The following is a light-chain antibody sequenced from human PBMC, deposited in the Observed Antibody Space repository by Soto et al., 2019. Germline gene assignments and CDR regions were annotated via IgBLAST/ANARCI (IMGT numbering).Light chain of an antibody. Sequence: DIQMTQSPSSLSASVGDRVTITCRASQTISSHLNWYQQKPGKAPKVLIYAASSMAGGIPSRFSGSGSGTDFTLTIKSLKPEDFAAYYGQQYYYTPFTFGLGTKVDIK. CDR1: QTISSH. CDR3: QQYYYTPFT. CDR2: AAS. J-gene: IGKJ3*01. V-gene: IGKV1-39*01.